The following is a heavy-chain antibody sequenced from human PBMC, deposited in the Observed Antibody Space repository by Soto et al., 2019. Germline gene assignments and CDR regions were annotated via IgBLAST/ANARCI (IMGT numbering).Heavy chain of an antibody. J-gene: IGHJ6*02. CDR3: VRDRPALPPLFYYDGSGPPPPVYYYYGRDV. V-gene: IGHV1-46*03. CDR2: INPSGGST. D-gene: IGHD3-22*01. CDR1: GYTFTSYY. Sequence: ASVKVSCKASGYTFTSYYMHWVRQAPGQGLEWMGIINPSGGSTSYAQKFQGRDTMDRDTSTSTVYIELSSLRSEDTPVFYCVRDRPALPPLFYYDGSGPPPPVYYYYGRDVWGQGTRVTVSS.